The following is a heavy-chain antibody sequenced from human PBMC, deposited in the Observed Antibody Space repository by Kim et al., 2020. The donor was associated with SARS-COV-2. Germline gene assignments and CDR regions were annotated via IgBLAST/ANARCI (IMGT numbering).Heavy chain of an antibody. J-gene: IGHJ4*02. CDR1: GGSFSGYY. CDR3: ARRSYVWGSYRPYYFDY. V-gene: IGHV4-34*01. D-gene: IGHD3-16*02. CDR2: INHSGST. Sequence: SETLSLTCAVYGGSFSGYYWSWIRQPPGKGLEWIGEINHSGSTNYNPSLKSRVTISVDTSKNQFSLKLSSVTAADTAVYYCARRSYVWGSYRPYYFDYWGQGTLVTVSS.